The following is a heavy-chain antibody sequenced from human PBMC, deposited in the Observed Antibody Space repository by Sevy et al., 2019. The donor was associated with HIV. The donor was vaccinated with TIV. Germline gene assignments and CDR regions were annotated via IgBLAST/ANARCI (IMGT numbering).Heavy chain of an antibody. CDR3: ANFGRLHIINGDAFDV. Sequence: SETLSLTCTVSGYSISSGYLWGWIRQPPGKGLEWIGSVDHTGNTYYNPSLKSRVTTSVDTSKNQFSLRLSSVTAADTAVYYCANFGRLHIINGDAFDVWGQRTMVTVSS. J-gene: IGHJ3*01. CDR2: VDHTGNT. D-gene: IGHD3-10*01. CDR1: GYSISSGYL. V-gene: IGHV4-38-2*02.